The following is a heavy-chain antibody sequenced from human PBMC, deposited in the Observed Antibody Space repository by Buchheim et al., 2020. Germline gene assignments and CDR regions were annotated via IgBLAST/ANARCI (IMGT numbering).Heavy chain of an antibody. CDR1: GGSISGSRYY. J-gene: IGHJ5*02. V-gene: IGHV4-39*01. CDR2: IYYRGNT. D-gene: IGHD4-17*01. Sequence: QLQLQESGPGLVKPSETLSLTCTVSGGSISGSRYYWGWIRQPPGKGLEWIGRIYYRGNTYYNPSVKSRVTMSVDTSKKQFSLKLSFVTAADTAVYYCARRLGDYWTVGWFDPWGQGTL. CDR3: ARRLGDYWTVGWFDP.